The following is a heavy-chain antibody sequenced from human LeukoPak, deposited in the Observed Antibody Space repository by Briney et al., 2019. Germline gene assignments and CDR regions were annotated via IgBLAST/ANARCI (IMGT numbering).Heavy chain of an antibody. Sequence: PSETLSLTCTVSGGSISSSSYYWGWIRQPPGKGLEWIGSIYYSGSTYYNPSLKSRVTISVDTSKNQFFLKLSSVTAADTAVYYCARDERGVPGVVVGGVWFDPWGQGTLVTVSS. D-gene: IGHD2-15*01. CDR2: IYYSGST. V-gene: IGHV4-39*07. J-gene: IGHJ5*02. CDR1: GGSISSSSYY. CDR3: ARDERGVPGVVVGGVWFDP.